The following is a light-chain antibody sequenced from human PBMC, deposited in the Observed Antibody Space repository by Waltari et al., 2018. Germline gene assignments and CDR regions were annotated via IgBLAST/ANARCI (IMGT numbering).Light chain of an antibody. J-gene: IGKJ1*01. Sequence: DLQMTQSPSSLSASVGARVTITGQAIPDISSYLNWYQQKAGKAPKLLMSAASNLEAGVPSRFSGDRFGTDFTFTITSLQSEDIATYYCQQYADLPWTFGQGTKVEIK. CDR2: AAS. V-gene: IGKV1-33*01. CDR1: PDISSY. CDR3: QQYADLPWT.